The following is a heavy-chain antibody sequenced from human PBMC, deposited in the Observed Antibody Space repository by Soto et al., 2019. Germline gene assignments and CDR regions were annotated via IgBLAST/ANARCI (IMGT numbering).Heavy chain of an antibody. CDR2: IYNSGGT. V-gene: IGHV4-4*07. CDR1: GGSISSYY. CDR3: ARGAAAGADYGMDV. D-gene: IGHD6-13*01. J-gene: IGHJ6*02. Sequence: SETLSLTRKVSGGSISSYYWSWIRQPAGKGLEWIGRIYNSGGTNYNPSLQSRVTMSVDTSKRQFSLRLNSVTAADAAIYYCARGAAAGADYGMDVWGRGTTVTVSS.